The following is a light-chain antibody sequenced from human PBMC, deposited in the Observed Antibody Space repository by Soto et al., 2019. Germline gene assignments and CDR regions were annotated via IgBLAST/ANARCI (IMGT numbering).Light chain of an antibody. CDR1: QNIRSNY. V-gene: IGKV3-20*01. J-gene: IGKJ1*01. CDR2: GAM. CDR3: QQYHSPPLT. Sequence: DIVLTQSPGTLSLSPGQRATLSCRASQNIRSNYVAWFQQKPGQAPRLLIYGAMNRATGIPDRFSGSGSGTEFTLTISSLEHEDFVVYYCQQYHSPPLTFGQGTKVDIK.